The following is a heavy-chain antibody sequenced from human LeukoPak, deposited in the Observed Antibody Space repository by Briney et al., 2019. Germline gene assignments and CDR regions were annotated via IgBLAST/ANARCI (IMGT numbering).Heavy chain of an antibody. CDR1: SGSISTSNYY. J-gene: IGHJ4*02. CDR3: ARAIWRGSSSSGGPDY. D-gene: IGHD6-6*01. Sequence: SETLSLTCTVSSGSISTSNYYWGWVRQPPGKGLEWIGEINHSGSTNYNPSLKSRVTISVDTSKNQFSLKLSSVTAADTAVYYCARAIWRGSSSSGGPDYWGQGTLVTVSS. V-gene: IGHV4-39*07. CDR2: INHSGST.